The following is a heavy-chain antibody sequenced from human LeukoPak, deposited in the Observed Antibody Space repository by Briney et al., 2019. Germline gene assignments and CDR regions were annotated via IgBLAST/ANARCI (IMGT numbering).Heavy chain of an antibody. CDR1: GFTFDDYA. V-gene: IGHV3-9*01. Sequence: GGSLRLSCAASGFTFDDYAMHWVRQAPGKGLEWVSGISWNSGSIGYADSVKGRFTISRDNAKNSLYLQMNSLRAEDTALYYCAKDQAFTPYYMDVWGKGTTVTISS. CDR2: ISWNSGSI. D-gene: IGHD3-16*01. CDR3: AKDQAFTPYYMDV. J-gene: IGHJ6*03.